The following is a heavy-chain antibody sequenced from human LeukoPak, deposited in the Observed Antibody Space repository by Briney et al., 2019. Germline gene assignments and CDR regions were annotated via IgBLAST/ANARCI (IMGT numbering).Heavy chain of an antibody. Sequence: SVKVSCKASGYTFTSYGISWVRQAPGQGLEWMGGIIPIFGTANYAQKFQGRVTITTDESTSTAYMELSSLRSEDTAVYYCVRSGYYTYQYYYMDVWGKGTTVTVSS. J-gene: IGHJ6*03. CDR2: IIPIFGTA. V-gene: IGHV1-69*05. D-gene: IGHD3-3*01. CDR1: GYTFTSYG. CDR3: VRSGYYTYQYYYMDV.